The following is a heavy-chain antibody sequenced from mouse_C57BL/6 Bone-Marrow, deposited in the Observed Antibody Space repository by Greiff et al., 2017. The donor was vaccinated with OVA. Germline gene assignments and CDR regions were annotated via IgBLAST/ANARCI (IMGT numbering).Heavy chain of an antibody. Sequence: QVQLQQPGAELVKPGASVKLSCKASGYTFTSYWMQWVKQRPGQGLEWIGEIDPSDSYTNYNQKLKGKATLTVDTSSSTAYMQLSSLTSEDSAVYYCAREPRGTVVATDAMDYWGQGTSVTVSS. J-gene: IGHJ4*01. CDR1: GYTFTSYW. V-gene: IGHV1-50*01. D-gene: IGHD1-1*01. CDR3: AREPRGTVVATDAMDY. CDR2: IDPSDSYT.